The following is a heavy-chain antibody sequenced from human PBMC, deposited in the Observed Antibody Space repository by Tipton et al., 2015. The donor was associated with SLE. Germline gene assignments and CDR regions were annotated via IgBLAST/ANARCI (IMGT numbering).Heavy chain of an antibody. CDR3: ALRWPDTWTTVY. Sequence: QLVQSGPEVKKPGASVTVSCKASGYTLSRYAMNWVRQAPGQGLEWMGIINPSGGSTSYAQKFQGRVTMTRDTSTSTVYMELSSLRSEDTAVYYCALRWPDTWTTVYWGQGTLVSVS. V-gene: IGHV1-46*01. CDR2: INPSGGST. J-gene: IGHJ4*02. CDR1: GYTLSRYA. D-gene: IGHD5-12*01.